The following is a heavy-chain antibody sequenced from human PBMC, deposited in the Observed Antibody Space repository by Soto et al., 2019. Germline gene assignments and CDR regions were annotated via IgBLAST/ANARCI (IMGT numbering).Heavy chain of an antibody. CDR3: ATDLRQWLPRNY. Sequence: ASVKVSCKVSGYTLTELSMHWVRQAPGKGLEWMGGFDPEDGETIYAQKFQGRVTMTEDTSTDTAYMELSSLRSEDTAVYYCATDLRQWLPRNYWGQGTLVTVSS. CDR2: FDPEDGET. D-gene: IGHD6-19*01. J-gene: IGHJ4*02. CDR1: GYTLTELS. V-gene: IGHV1-24*01.